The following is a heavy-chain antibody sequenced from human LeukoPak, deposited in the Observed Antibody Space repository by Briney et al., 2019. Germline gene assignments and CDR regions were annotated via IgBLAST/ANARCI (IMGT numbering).Heavy chain of an antibody. Sequence: SETLSLTCSVSGDSITDYYWSWIRQPPGKGLEWIGFIYHSGNTNYNPSLKSRVTMSVDTSKNQFSLKLSSVTAADTAVYYCAREDRSSWFDGKDYYYYYYMDVWGKGTTVTVSS. CDR3: AREDRSSWFDGKDYYYYYYMDV. CDR1: GDSITDYY. CDR2: IYHSGNT. J-gene: IGHJ6*03. V-gene: IGHV4-59*12. D-gene: IGHD6-13*01.